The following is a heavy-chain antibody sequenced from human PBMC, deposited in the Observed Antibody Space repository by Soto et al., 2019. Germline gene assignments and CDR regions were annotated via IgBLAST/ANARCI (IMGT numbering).Heavy chain of an antibody. Sequence: GASVKVSCKASGYTFSTYGITWVRQAPGQGLEWMGWINPLKGDTNSAARLQDRLTMTTDTSTRTAYMELRSLTSDDTAVYYCARVKVPAAILGAFDLWAQGTVVTVSS. D-gene: IGHD2-2*02. CDR2: INPLKGDT. J-gene: IGHJ3*01. CDR1: GYTFSTYG. V-gene: IGHV1-18*01. CDR3: ARVKVPAAILGAFDL.